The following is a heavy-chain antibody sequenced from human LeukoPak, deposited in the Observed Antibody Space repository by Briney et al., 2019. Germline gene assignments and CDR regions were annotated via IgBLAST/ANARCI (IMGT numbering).Heavy chain of an antibody. J-gene: IGHJ6*03. V-gene: IGHV3-23*01. CDR1: GFTFSSYA. D-gene: IGHD3-10*01. CDR3: ARGIDYGSGSNYYMDV. Sequence: GGSLRLSCAASGFTFSSYAMSWVRQAPGKGLEWVSAISGSGGSTYYADSVKGRFTISRDNSKNTLYLQMNSLRAEDTAVYYCARGIDYGSGSNYYMDVWGKGTTVTVSS. CDR2: ISGSGGST.